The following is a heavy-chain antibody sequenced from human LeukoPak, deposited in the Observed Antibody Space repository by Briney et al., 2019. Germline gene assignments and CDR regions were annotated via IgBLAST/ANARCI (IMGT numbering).Heavy chain of an antibody. CDR3: ASVYYDFWSGYYRGIDY. CDR1: GFTFSSYS. V-gene: IGHV3-48*01. J-gene: IGHJ4*02. CDR2: ISSSSSTI. D-gene: IGHD3-3*01. Sequence: GGSLRLSCAASGFTFSSYSMNWVRQAPGKGLEWVSYISSSSSTIYYADSVKGRFTISRDNAKNSLYLQMNSLRAEDTAVYYCASVYYDFWSGYYRGIDYWGQGTLVTVSS.